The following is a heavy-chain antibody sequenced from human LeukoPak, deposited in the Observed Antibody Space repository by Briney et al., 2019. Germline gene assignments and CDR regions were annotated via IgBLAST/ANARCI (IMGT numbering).Heavy chain of an antibody. J-gene: IGHJ3*02. D-gene: IGHD3-10*01. V-gene: IGHV1-69*04. CDR2: IIPILGIA. CDR3: AKRESVGTLDAFDI. Sequence: ASVNVSCKASGGTFSNYAISWVRQAPGQGLEWMGRIIPILGIANYAQKFQGRVTITADKSTSTAYMKLSSLRSEDTAVYYCAKRESVGTLDAFDIWGRGTMVTVSS. CDR1: GGTFSNYA.